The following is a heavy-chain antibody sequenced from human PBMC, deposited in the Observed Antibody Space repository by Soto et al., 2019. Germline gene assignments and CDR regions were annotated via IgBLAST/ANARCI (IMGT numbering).Heavy chain of an antibody. J-gene: IGHJ6*02. D-gene: IGHD6-6*01. Sequence: GESLKISCKGSGYSFTSYWIGWVRQMPGKGLEWMGIIYPGDSDTRYRPSFQGQVTISADKSISTAYLQWSSLKASDTAMYYCASPGIAARPDSYGMDVWGQGTTVTVSS. CDR3: ASPGIAARPDSYGMDV. CDR2: IYPGDSDT. CDR1: GYSFTSYW. V-gene: IGHV5-51*01.